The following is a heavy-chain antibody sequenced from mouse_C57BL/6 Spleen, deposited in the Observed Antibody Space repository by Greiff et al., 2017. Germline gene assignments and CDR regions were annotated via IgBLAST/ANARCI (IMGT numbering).Heavy chain of an antibody. Sequence: QVQLQQPGAELVRPGSSVKLSCKASGYTFTSYWMHWVKQRPIQGLEWIGNIDPSDSETHYNQKFKDKATLTVDKSSSTAYMQLSSLTSEDSAVYYCARGGNPYDMDYWGQGTSVTVSS. CDR2: IDPSDSET. CDR1: GYTFTSYW. CDR3: ARGGNPYDMDY. D-gene: IGHD1-1*02. J-gene: IGHJ4*01. V-gene: IGHV1-52*01.